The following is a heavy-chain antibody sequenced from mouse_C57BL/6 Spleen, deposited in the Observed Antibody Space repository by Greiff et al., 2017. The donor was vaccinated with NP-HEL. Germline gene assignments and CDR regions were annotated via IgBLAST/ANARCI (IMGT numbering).Heavy chain of an antibody. CDR1: GFTFSSYG. CDR3: ARIHSNYEEGAMDY. J-gene: IGHJ4*01. CDR2: ISSGGSYT. D-gene: IGHD2-5*01. V-gene: IGHV5-6*01. Sequence: VQLVESGGDLVKPGGSLKLSCAASGFTFSSYGMSWVRQTPDKRLEWVGTISSGGSYTYYPDSVKGRFTISRDNAKNTLYLQMSSLKTEDTAMYYCARIHSNYEEGAMDYWGQGTSVTVSS.